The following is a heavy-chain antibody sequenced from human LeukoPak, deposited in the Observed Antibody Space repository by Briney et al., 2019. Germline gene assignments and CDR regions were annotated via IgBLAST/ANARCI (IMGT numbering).Heavy chain of an antibody. CDR2: INHSGST. V-gene: IGHV4-34*01. Sequence: MPSETLSPTRAVVGGSVGGYDGSWVRQPPGEGLGLGGEINHSGSTNSNPSLKSRVTISVDTSKNQFSLKLSSVTAADTAVYYCARGTAVAGSFDYWGQGTLVTVSS. CDR1: GGSVGGYD. J-gene: IGHJ4*02. CDR3: ARGTAVAGSFDY. D-gene: IGHD6-19*01.